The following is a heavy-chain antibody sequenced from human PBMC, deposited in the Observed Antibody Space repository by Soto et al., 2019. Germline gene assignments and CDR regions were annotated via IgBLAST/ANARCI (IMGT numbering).Heavy chain of an antibody. Sequence: QVQLQESGPGMVTPSGTLSITCPVSSGTISSSNWWTWVRQPPGTGLEWIGEIDESGSPNSIPSLMIRVPVSVDKSKRQFFLKLSSVTAADTSIYYWAGLGMVADRRELDPWAEGPQVTVSS. D-gene: IGHD2-15*01. CDR1: SGTISSSNW. CDR3: AGLGMVADRRELDP. J-gene: IGHJ5*02. V-gene: IGHV4-4*02. CDR2: IDESGSP.